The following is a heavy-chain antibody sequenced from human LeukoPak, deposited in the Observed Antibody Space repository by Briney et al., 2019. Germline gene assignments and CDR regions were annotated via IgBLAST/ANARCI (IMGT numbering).Heavy chain of an antibody. CDR3: ARSGDGDMVRGDTRFDY. Sequence: QAGGSLRLSCAASGFTFRSYWMSWVRQAPGKGLEWVANIKQDGSEKYYVDSVKGRFTISRDNAKNSLYLQMNSLRAEDTAMYYCARSGDGDMVRGDTRFDYWGQGTLVTVSS. J-gene: IGHJ4*02. CDR1: GFTFRSYW. D-gene: IGHD3-10*01. V-gene: IGHV3-7*05. CDR2: IKQDGSEK.